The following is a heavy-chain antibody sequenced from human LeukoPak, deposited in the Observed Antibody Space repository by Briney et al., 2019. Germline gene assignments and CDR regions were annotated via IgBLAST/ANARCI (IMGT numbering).Heavy chain of an antibody. V-gene: IGHV3-53*01. Sequence: GGSLRLSCAASGVTSNYFTWVRQAPGKGLEWVSVIYNGGTTYYADSVKGRFTVSRDNSKNTLYLQMNSLRVEDTAVYYCARLGGSGGHSVDYWGQGTLVTVSS. CDR1: GVTSNY. J-gene: IGHJ4*02. CDR3: ARLGGSGGHSVDY. D-gene: IGHD3-10*01. CDR2: IYNGGTT.